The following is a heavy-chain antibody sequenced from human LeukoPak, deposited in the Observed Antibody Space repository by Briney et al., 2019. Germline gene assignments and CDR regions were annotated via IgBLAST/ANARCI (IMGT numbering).Heavy chain of an antibody. CDR3: ARGRRQWLVNYYGMDV. J-gene: IGHJ6*02. Sequence: SETLSLTCAVYGGSFSDYYWSWIRQPPGRGLEWIGEINHSRSTNYNPSLKSRVTISVDTSKNQFSLKLSSVTAADTAVYYCARGRRQWLVNYYGMDVWGQGTTVTVSS. CDR1: GGSFSDYY. V-gene: IGHV4-34*01. D-gene: IGHD6-19*01. CDR2: INHSRST.